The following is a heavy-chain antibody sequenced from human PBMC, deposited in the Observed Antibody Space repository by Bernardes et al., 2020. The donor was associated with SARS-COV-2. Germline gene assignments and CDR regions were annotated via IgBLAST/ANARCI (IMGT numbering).Heavy chain of an antibody. D-gene: IGHD6-6*01. CDR2: INSNSGST. Sequence: ASVKVSCKASGYTFTDYYVHWVRQAPGQGLEWMGWINSNSGSTNYAQKFQGRVTMTRDTSISTAYMELSRLRSDDTAVYYCARRHGNVLNGFDTWCQGRVVTVSS. CDR1: GYTFTDYY. CDR3: ARRHGNVLNGFDT. J-gene: IGHJ3*02. V-gene: IGHV1-2*02.